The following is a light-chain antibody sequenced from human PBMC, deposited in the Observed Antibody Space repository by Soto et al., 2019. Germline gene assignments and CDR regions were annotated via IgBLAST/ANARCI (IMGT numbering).Light chain of an antibody. J-gene: IGKJ1*01. CDR1: QSVNSNY. CDR3: QQYGGSPWT. CDR2: AAS. Sequence: EIVLTHSPGTLSLSPWEIATLSCRSSQSVNSNYLAWYQQKPGQAPRLLIYAASSRAAGFPDRFSGSGSETDFTLTISRLEPEDFAVYYCQQYGGSPWTFGQGTKVDIK. V-gene: IGKV3-20*01.